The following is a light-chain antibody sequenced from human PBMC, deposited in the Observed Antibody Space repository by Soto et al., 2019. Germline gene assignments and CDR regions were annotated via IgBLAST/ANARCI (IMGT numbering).Light chain of an antibody. CDR2: EVS. CDR1: QSLLHGDGKTY. CDR3: MQGVQLLRYS. V-gene: IGKV2D-29*01. Sequence: DIVMTQTPLSLSVTPGQPASISCKSSQSLLHGDGKTYVSWCRQKPGQPPQLLVYEVSNRFSGVRQGFSGSGAGTDVSLTISRVEAADVGVYYCMQGVQLLRYSFGQGTRLEIK. J-gene: IGKJ2*03.